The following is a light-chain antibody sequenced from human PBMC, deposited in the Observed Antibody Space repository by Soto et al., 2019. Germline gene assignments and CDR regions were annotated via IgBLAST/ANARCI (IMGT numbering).Light chain of an antibody. Sequence: IILTQSPGTLSLSPGERAIISCRASQSISSSLLAWYQQKPGQAPRLRIFGASSRATGIPDRFSGSGSGTDFTLTISRLEPEDFAVYYCQQHGISHITFGQGTRLEI. V-gene: IGKV3-20*01. J-gene: IGKJ5*01. CDR1: QSISSSL. CDR3: QQHGISHIT. CDR2: GAS.